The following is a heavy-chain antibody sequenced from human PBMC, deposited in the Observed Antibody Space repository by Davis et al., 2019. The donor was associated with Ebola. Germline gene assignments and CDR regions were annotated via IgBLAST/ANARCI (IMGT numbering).Heavy chain of an antibody. CDR3: ARDGDGAFDI. CDR2: ISSSSSYI. Sequence: PGGSLRLSCAASGLTFSNYWMSWVRQAPGKGLEWVSSISSSSSYIYYADSVKGRFTISRDNAKNSLYLQMNSLRAEDTAVYYCARDGDGAFDIWGQGTMVTVSS. J-gene: IGHJ3*02. D-gene: IGHD7-27*01. CDR1: GLTFSNYW. V-gene: IGHV3-21*01.